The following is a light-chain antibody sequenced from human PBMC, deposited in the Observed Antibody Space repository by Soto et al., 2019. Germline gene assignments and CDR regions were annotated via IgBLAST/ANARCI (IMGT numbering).Light chain of an antibody. CDR2: GAS. CDR3: QYYGTSPQT. V-gene: IGKV3-20*01. J-gene: IGKJ1*01. CDR1: QSVSSSA. Sequence: EIVLTQSPGTLSLSPGERATLSCRASQSVSSSALAWYQQKPGQAPRRLIYGASSRATGIPDRFSGSGSGTDFTLTSSRLEPEDFAVYYCQYYGTSPQTFGQVTKLEIK.